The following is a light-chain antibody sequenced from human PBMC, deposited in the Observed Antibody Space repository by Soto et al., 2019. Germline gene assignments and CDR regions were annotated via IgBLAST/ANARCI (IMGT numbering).Light chain of an antibody. V-gene: IGLV2-14*03. CDR2: GVS. J-gene: IGLJ1*01. CDR1: SSDIGSFNY. Sequence: SVLTQPAAVTGSPGQSMTISCTETSSDIGSFNYVSWYQHHPGTAPKLIIYGVSNRPSGVSNRFSGSKSGNTASLTISGLQAEDEADYYCSSYTTTSTQVFGTGTKVTV. CDR3: SSYTTTSTQV.